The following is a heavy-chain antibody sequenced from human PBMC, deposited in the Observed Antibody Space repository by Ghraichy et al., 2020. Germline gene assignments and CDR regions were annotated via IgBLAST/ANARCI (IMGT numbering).Heavy chain of an antibody. CDR3: ARAYVGASLGGFDY. D-gene: IGHD1-26*01. Sequence: GSLRLSCTVSGGSISSYYWSWIRQPAGKGLEWIGRIYTSGSTNYNPSLKSRVTMSVDTSKNQFSLKLSSVTAADTAVYYCARAYVGASLGGFDYWGQGTLVTVSS. CDR1: GGSISSYY. V-gene: IGHV4-4*07. J-gene: IGHJ4*02. CDR2: IYTSGST.